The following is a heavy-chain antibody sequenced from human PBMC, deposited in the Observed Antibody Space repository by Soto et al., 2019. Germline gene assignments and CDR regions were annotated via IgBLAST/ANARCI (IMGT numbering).Heavy chain of an antibody. Sequence: EVQLVESGGGLVQPGGSLRVSCAASGFTFRSHRIHWVRQAPGKGLEWVSRIDTDGGGTSYADSVKGRFTISTDNAENTVHLQTNGLRVEDTAVYFCATVFDVWGQGTLVTVSS. D-gene: IGHD4-17*01. CDR3: ATVFDV. V-gene: IGHV3-74*01. J-gene: IGHJ4*02. CDR1: GFTFRSHR. CDR2: IDTDGGGT.